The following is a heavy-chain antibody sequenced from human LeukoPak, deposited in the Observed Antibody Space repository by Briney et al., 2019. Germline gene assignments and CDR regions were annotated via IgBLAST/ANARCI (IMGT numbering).Heavy chain of an antibody. D-gene: IGHD2-15*01. Sequence: ASVKVSCKASGYTFTSYGISWVRQAPGQGLEWMGWISAYNGNTKYAQKLQGRVTMTRDTSTNTAYMELRSLGSGDTDVYYCARGYCSGGSCYETWFVPWGQGTLVTVSS. CDR3: ARGYCSGGSCYETWFVP. V-gene: IGHV1-18*01. CDR1: GYTFTSYG. CDR2: ISAYNGNT. J-gene: IGHJ5*02.